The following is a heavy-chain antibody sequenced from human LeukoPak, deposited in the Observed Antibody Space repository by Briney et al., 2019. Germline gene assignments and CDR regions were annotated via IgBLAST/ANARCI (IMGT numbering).Heavy chain of an antibody. CDR2: INHSGST. J-gene: IGHJ6*03. CDR1: SGSVRSNY. V-gene: IGHV4-34*01. CDR3: ARGGSSSWYGVYYYYYYMDV. Sequence: SETLSLTCSVSSGSVRSNYYSWAWIRQAPGKGLEWIGEINHSGSTNYNPSLKSRVTISVDTSKNQFSLKLSSVTAADTAVYYCARGGSSSWYGVYYYYYYMDVWGKGTTVTVSS. D-gene: IGHD6-13*01.